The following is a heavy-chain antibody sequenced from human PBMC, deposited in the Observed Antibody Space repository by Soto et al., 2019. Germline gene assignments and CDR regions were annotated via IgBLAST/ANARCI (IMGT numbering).Heavy chain of an antibody. CDR1: GGSFSDYF. Sequence: PSETLSLTCVVDGGSFSDYFWTWIRLPPGKGLEWIGEINHSGIVNYNPSLKSRVTMSVDTSKNQFSLKLSSVTAADTAVYYCARGGSRSWYPRHYYYGMDVWGQGTTVTVSS. D-gene: IGHD6-13*01. V-gene: IGHV4-34*01. CDR2: INHSGIV. J-gene: IGHJ6*02. CDR3: ARGGSRSWYPRHYYYGMDV.